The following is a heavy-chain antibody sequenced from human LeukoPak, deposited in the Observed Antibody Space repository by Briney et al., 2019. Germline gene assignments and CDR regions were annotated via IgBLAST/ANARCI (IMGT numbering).Heavy chain of an antibody. CDR3: ARGLGRLSIAAAGPNWFDP. D-gene: IGHD6-13*01. J-gene: IGHJ5*02. V-gene: IGHV4-34*01. CDR1: GGSFSGYY. Sequence: SETLSLTCAVYGGSFSGYYWSWIRQPPGKGLEWVGEINHSGSTNYNPSLKSRVTISVDTSKNQFSLKLSSVTAADTAVYYCARGLGRLSIAAAGPNWFDPWGQGTLVTVSS. CDR2: INHSGST.